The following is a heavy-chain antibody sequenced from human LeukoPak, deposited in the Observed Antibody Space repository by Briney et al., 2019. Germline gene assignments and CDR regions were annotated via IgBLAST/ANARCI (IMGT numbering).Heavy chain of an antibody. CDR2: IYYSGST. D-gene: IGHD4-17*01. J-gene: IGHJ4*02. V-gene: IGHV4-31*03. CDR1: DGSISSGDYY. CDR3: ARDDYGDYSFDY. Sequence: PSETLSLTCTVSDGSISSGDYYWSWIRQHPGKGLEWIGYIYYSGSTYYNPSLKSRVTISVDTSKNQFSLKLSSVTAADTAVYYCARDDYGDYSFDYWGQGTLVTVSS.